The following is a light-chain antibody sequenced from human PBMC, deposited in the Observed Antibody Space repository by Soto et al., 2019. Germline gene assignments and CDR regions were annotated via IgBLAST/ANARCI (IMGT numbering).Light chain of an antibody. V-gene: IGLV2-23*02. CDR1: SSDVGGYNY. CDR3: CSYADTSTLV. J-gene: IGLJ3*02. CDR2: EVS. Sequence: QSALTQPASVSGSPGQSITISCTGTSSDVGGYNYVSWYQQHPGKAPKVMIYEVSKRPSGVSNRFSGSKSGNTASLTISGLQPEDEANYYCCSYADTSTLVFGGGTKLTVL.